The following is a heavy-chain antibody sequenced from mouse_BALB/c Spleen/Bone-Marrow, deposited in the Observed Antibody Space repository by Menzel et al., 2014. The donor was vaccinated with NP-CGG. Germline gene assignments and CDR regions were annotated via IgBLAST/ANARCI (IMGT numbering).Heavy chain of an antibody. D-gene: IGHD4-1*01. CDR2: IDPANGNT. CDR1: GFNIKDTY. CDR3: ARWGKLGRGYFDV. Sequence: VQLQQPGAERVKPGASVKLSCTASGFNIKDTYMHWGKRRPEQSLEGIGRIDPANGNTKYDPKFQGKATITADTSSNTAYLQLSSLTSEDTAVYYCARWGKLGRGYFDVWGAGTTVTVSS. V-gene: IGHV14-3*02. J-gene: IGHJ1*01.